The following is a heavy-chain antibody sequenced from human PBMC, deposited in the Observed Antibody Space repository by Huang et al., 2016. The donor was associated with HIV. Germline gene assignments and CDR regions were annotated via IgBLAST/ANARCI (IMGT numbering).Heavy chain of an antibody. Sequence: VQLVQSGAEVKKPGESLKISCQGSGYSFSSYWIAWVRQMPGKGLEWLGCIFPDASDTTYSRAFEGQVTISADKSIGTAYLQWSSLKASDTAMYYCARRFSSSSGYFDYWGQGSLVTVSS. CDR2: IFPDASDT. CDR1: GYSFSSYW. D-gene: IGHD6-6*01. CDR3: ARRFSSSSGYFDY. V-gene: IGHV5-51*01. J-gene: IGHJ4*02.